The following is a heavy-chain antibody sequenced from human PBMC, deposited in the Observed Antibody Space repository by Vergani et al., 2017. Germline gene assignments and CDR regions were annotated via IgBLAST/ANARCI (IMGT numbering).Heavy chain of an antibody. V-gene: IGHV4-34*01. D-gene: IGHD4-11*01. Sequence: QVQLQQWGGGLLKPSETLSLTCVVNGGSFTSYHWTWIRQSPGEGLEWVGDIDHTGRPFYNPSLKSRLTMSVDKSRNQFSLTLNSVTATDTAIYFCARVNTETNGHLYYYDYMDVWGQGTAVTVS. CDR3: ARVNTETNGHLYYYDYMDV. J-gene: IGHJ6*03. CDR1: GGSFTSYH. CDR2: IDHTGRP.